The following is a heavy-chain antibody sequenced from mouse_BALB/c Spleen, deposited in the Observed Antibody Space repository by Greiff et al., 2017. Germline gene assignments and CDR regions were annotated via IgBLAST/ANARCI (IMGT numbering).Heavy chain of an antibody. CDR1: GFTFSSYG. J-gene: IGHJ2*01. V-gene: IGHV5-6-3*01. CDR3: AREHYYGYGY. Sequence: EVKLMESGGGLVQPGGSLKLSCAASGFTFSSYGMSWVRQTPDKRLELVATINSNGGSTYYPDSVKGRFTISRDNAKNTLYLQMSSLKSEDTAMYYCAREHYYGYGYWGQGTTLTVSS. D-gene: IGHD1-2*01. CDR2: INSNGGST.